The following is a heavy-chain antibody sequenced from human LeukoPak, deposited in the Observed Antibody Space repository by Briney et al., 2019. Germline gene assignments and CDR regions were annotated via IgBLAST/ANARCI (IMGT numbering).Heavy chain of an antibody. Sequence: SETLSLTCTVSGGSISSSSYYWGWIRQPPGKGLEWIGSIYYSGSTYYNPSLKSRVTISVDTSKNQFSLKLSSVTAADTAVYYCARFDIRPSWFDPWGQGTLVTVSS. CDR1: GGSISSSSYY. D-gene: IGHD2-15*01. J-gene: IGHJ5*02. CDR2: IYYSGST. CDR3: ARFDIRPSWFDP. V-gene: IGHV4-39*07.